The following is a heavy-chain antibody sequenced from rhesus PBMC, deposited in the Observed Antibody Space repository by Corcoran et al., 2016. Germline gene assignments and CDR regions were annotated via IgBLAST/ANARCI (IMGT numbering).Heavy chain of an antibody. V-gene: IGHV4-173*01. CDR2: ISGSGGST. J-gene: IGHJ4*01. D-gene: IGHD6-31*01. Sequence: QLQLQESGPGMVKPSETLSLTCAVSGGSISRKYCSSLRQPPGKGLGWIGRISGSGGSTDKNHSLKSRVTISTDTSKNQFSLKLSSVTAADTAVYYCARAWAAARFDYWGQGVLVTVSS. CDR1: GGSISRKY. CDR3: ARAWAAARFDY.